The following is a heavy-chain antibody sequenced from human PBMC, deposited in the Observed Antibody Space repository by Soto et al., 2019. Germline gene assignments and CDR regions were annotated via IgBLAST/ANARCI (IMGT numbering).Heavy chain of an antibody. CDR3: ARDRGNWYYGMDV. Sequence: PSETLSLTCTVSGGSISSYYWSWIRQPPGKGLEWIGYIYYSGSTNYNPSLKSRVTISVDTSKNQFSLKLSSVTAADTAVYYCARDRGNWYYGMDVWGQGTTFTVSS. CDR2: IYYSGST. D-gene: IGHD2-15*01. CDR1: GGSISSYY. J-gene: IGHJ6*02. V-gene: IGHV4-59*01.